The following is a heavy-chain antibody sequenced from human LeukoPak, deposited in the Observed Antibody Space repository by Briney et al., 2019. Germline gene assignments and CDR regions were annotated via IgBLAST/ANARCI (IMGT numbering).Heavy chain of an antibody. CDR2: IYSGGST. CDR1: GFTVSSNY. CDR3: ASGPIAVAGTNGKYFQH. Sequence: GGSLGLSCAASGFTVSSNYMSWVRQAPGKGLEWVSVIYSGGSTYYADSVKGRFTISRDNSKNTLYLQMNSLRAEDTAVYYCASGPIAVAGTNGKYFQHWGQGTLVTVSS. D-gene: IGHD6-19*01. V-gene: IGHV3-53*01. J-gene: IGHJ1*01.